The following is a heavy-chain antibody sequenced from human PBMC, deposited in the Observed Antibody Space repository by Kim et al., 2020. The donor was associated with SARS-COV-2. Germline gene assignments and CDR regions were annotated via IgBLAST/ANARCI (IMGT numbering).Heavy chain of an antibody. CDR2: IDGNGANI. CDR1: GFTFGDYT. Sequence: GGSLRLSCADSGFTFGDYTMHWVRQSPGKGLEWVSRIDGNGANIAYANSVRGRFTISRDNTKNSLYMQMNSLGSEDTALYYCAKGIRADAFDVWGHGTMVTVSS. J-gene: IGHJ3*01. V-gene: IGHV3-9*01. CDR3: AKGIRADAFDV.